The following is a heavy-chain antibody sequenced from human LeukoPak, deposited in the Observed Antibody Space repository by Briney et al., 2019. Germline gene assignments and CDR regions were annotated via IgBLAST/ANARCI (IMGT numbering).Heavy chain of an antibody. CDR1: GGSISSGGYY. J-gene: IGHJ3*02. D-gene: IGHD3-9*01. CDR2: IYYSGST. V-gene: IGHV4-31*03. CDR3: ARGHYDILTGYYPDAFDI. Sequence: SETLSLTCTVSGGSISSGGYYWRWIRQHPGTGLEWIGYIYYSGSTYYNPSLKSRVTISVDTSKNQFSLKLSSVTAADTAVYYCARGHYDILTGYYPDAFDIWGQGTMVTVSS.